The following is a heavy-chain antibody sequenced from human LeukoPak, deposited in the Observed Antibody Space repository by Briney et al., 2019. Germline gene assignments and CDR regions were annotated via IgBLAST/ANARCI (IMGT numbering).Heavy chain of an antibody. CDR1: GFTFSSYG. Sequence: GGSLRLSCAASGFTFSSYGMHWVRQAPGKGLEWVAVISYDGSNKYYADSVKGRFTISRDNSKNTLYLQMNSLRAEDTALYYCAKSGYRIAYYYSYMDVWGKGTTVTVSS. V-gene: IGHV3-30*18. CDR2: ISYDGSNK. J-gene: IGHJ6*03. D-gene: IGHD1-1*01. CDR3: AKSGYRIAYYYSYMDV.